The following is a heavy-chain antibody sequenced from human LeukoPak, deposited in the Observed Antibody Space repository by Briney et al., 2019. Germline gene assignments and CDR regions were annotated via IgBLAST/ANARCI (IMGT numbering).Heavy chain of an antibody. CDR1: GFSLSTSGVG. CDR3: AHLGLKSSGSYFDY. V-gene: IGHV2-5*02. J-gene: IGHJ4*02. Sequence: SGPTLVNPTQTLTLTFTFSGFSLSTSGVGVGWIRQPPVKALEWLALIYWDDDKRYSPSLKSRLTITKDTSKNQVVLTMINMDPVDTATYYCAHLGLKSSGSYFDYWGQGTLVTVSS. D-gene: IGHD1-26*01. CDR2: IYWDDDK.